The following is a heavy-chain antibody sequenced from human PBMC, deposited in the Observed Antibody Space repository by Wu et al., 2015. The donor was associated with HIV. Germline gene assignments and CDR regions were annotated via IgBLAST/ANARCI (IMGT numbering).Heavy chain of an antibody. CDR1: GGTFSSYA. Sequence: QVQLVQSGAEVKKPGSSVKVSCKASGGTFSSYAISWVRQAPGQGLEWMGRIIPIFGTANYAQKFQGRVTITADESTSTAYMELSSLRSEDTAVYYCATLVVYNWNDGGFYYGMDVWGQGTTVTVSS. CDR3: ATLVVYNWNDGGFYYGMDV. V-gene: IGHV1-69*13. J-gene: IGHJ6*02. CDR2: IIPIFGTA. D-gene: IGHD1-20*01.